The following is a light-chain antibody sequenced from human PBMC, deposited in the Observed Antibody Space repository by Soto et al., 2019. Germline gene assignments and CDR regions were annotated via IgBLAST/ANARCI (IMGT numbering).Light chain of an antibody. CDR1: SSDVGGYNC. J-gene: IGLJ3*02. V-gene: IGLV2-8*01. CDR3: SSYAGSNNLV. Sequence: QSALTQPPSASGSPGQSVTISCTGTSSDVGGYNCVSWYQQHPGKAPKLMIYEVSKRPSGVPDRFSGSKSGNTASLTVSGLQAEDEADYYCSSYAGSNNLVFGGGTNLTVL. CDR2: EVS.